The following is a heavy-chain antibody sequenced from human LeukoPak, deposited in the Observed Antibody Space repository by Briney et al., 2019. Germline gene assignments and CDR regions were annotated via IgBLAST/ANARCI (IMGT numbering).Heavy chain of an antibody. CDR1: GYTFTGYY. V-gene: IGHV3-33*05. CDR2: VAPDERTI. Sequence: SCKASGYTFTGYYMHWVRQAPGKGLEWVAVVAPDERTIFYADSVKGRFTVSRDNSKHMFYLQMNSLRDDDTAVYYCAREKQSGGTPFDYWGQGSLVTVSS. D-gene: IGHD1-26*01. J-gene: IGHJ4*02. CDR3: AREKQSGGTPFDY.